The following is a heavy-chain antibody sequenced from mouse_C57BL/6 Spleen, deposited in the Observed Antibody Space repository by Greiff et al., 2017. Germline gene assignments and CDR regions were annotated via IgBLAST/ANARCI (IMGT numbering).Heavy chain of an antibody. Sequence: QVQLKQSGAELVKPGASVKMSCKASGYTFTSYWITWVKQRPGQGLEWIGDIYPGSGSTNYNEKFKSKATLTVDTSSSTAYMQLSSLTSEDSAVYYCARGMRYDYDVGYAMDYWGQGTSVTVSS. CDR3: ARGMRYDYDVGYAMDY. D-gene: IGHD2-4*01. J-gene: IGHJ4*01. V-gene: IGHV1-55*01. CDR1: GYTFTSYW. CDR2: IYPGSGST.